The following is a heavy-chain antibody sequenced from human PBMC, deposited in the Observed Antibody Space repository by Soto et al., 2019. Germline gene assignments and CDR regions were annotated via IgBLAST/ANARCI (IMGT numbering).Heavy chain of an antibody. CDR3: AKDFAFNSGYDFGYFDF. D-gene: IGHD5-12*01. V-gene: IGHV3-30*18. CDR2: ISYDGSNK. CDR1: GFTFSSYG. Sequence: QVQLVESGGGVVQPGRSLRLSCAASGFTFSSYGMHWVRQAPGRGLEWVAVISYDGSNKYYADSVKSRFTISRDNSKDALNLQMNSLRAEDTAVYFCAKDFAFNSGYDFGYFDFWGQGPLVTVSS. J-gene: IGHJ4*02.